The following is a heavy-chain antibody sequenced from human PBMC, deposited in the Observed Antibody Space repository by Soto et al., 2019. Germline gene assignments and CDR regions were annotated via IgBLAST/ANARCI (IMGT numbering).Heavy chain of an antibody. CDR3: ARPASMVRGVTVFDY. CDR2: ISSSSSYI. V-gene: IGHV3-21*01. CDR1: GFTFSSYS. D-gene: IGHD3-10*01. Sequence: GGSLRLSCAASGFTFSSYSMNWVRQAPGKGLEWVSSISSSSSYIYYADSVKGRFTISRDNAKNSLYLQMNSLRAEDTAVYYCARPASMVRGVTVFDYWGQGTLVTVSS. J-gene: IGHJ4*02.